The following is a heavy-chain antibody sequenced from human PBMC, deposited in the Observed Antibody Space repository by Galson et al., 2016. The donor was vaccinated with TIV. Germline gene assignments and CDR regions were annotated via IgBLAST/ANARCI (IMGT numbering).Heavy chain of an antibody. V-gene: IGHV1-2*06. CDR1: GYTFSHYF. CDR3: AKERGPGYCSDTICYGYYGMDV. Sequence: SVKVSCTASGYTFSHYFMHWVRQAPGQGLEWMGRINPNSGGTNYALKFQGRVTMTRDTAHSTGYMELSSLTSAESAVYYCAKERGPGYCSDTICYGYYGMDVWGQGTTVTVSS. D-gene: IGHD3-9*01. J-gene: IGHJ6*02. CDR2: INPNSGGT.